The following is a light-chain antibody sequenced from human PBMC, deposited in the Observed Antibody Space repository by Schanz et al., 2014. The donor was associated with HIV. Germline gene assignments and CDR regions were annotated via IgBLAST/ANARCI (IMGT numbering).Light chain of an antibody. J-gene: IGLJ2*01. V-gene: IGLV2-14*03. CDR1: SRDIGGWNY. CDR3: NSYTSKNTPI. Sequence: QSVLTQPASVSGSPGQSITISCTGTSRDIGGWNYLSWYQQHPDTAPKLMIYDVNKRPSGVSNRFSGSKSGNTASLTISGLQAEDEADYYCNSYTSKNTPIFGGGTKLTVL. CDR2: DVN.